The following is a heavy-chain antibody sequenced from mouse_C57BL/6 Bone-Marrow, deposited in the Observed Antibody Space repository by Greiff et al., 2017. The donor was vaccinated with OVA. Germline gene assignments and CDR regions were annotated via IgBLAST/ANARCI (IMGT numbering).Heavy chain of an antibody. CDR2: IFPGSGST. V-gene: IGHV1-75*01. D-gene: IGHD1-1*01. J-gene: IGHJ2*01. Sequence: QVQLKQSGPELVKPGASVKISCKASGYTFTDYYINWVKQRPGQGLEWIGWIFPGSGSTYYNEKFKGKATLTVDKSSSTAYMLLSSLTSEDSAVYFCARIDYYGSSYGFDYWGQGTTLTVSS. CDR3: ARIDYYGSSYGFDY. CDR1: GYTFTDYY.